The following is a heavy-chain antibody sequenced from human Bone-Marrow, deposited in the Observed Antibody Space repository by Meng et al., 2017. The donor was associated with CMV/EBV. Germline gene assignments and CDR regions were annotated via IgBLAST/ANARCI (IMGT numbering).Heavy chain of an antibody. J-gene: IGHJ5*02. Sequence: GGSLRLSCAASGFTFSYYAMHWVRQAPGKGLEWVAVISYDGNNKYYADSVKGRFTISRDNSKNTLYLQINSLRAEDTAVYYCARDAAPDIVGVFDPWGQGTLVTVSS. CDR1: GFTFSYYA. D-gene: IGHD2-15*01. CDR3: ARDAAPDIVGVFDP. V-gene: IGHV3-30-3*01. CDR2: ISYDGNNK.